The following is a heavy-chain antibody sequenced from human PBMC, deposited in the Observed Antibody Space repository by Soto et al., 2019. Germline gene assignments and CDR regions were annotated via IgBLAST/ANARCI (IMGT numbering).Heavy chain of an antibody. D-gene: IGHD2-15*01. Sequence: GGSLRLSCAASGFTFSSYGMTFSSYAMSWVRQAPGKGLEWVSTISGSGDSTYYAGSVTVRFTISRYNPKITLFLQMDSLRACDTVLYDCAKFCEYSQVSLSDTYCSDSFDVWG. V-gene: IGHV3-23*01. CDR3: AKFCEYSQVSLSDTYCSDSFDV. CDR1: GFTFSSYGMTFSSYA. CDR2: ISGSGDST. J-gene: IGHJ6*02.